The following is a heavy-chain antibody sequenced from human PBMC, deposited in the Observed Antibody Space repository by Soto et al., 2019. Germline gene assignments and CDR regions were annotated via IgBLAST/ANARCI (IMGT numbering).Heavy chain of an antibody. Sequence: GASVKVSCKASGCTFSSYAISCVRQAPGQVLEWMRGIIPIFGTANYAQKFQGRVTITADKSTSTAYMELSSLRSEDTAVYYCARVTMVRGVIINYGMDVWGQGTTVTVSS. CDR2: IIPIFGTA. CDR1: GCTFSSYA. CDR3: ARVTMVRGVIINYGMDV. J-gene: IGHJ6*02. D-gene: IGHD3-10*01. V-gene: IGHV1-69*06.